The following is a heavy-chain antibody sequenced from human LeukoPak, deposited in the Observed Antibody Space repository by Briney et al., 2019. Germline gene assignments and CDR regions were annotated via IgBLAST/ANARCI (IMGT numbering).Heavy chain of an antibody. V-gene: IGHV5-51*01. D-gene: IGHD5-24*01. Sequence: GESLKISCKGSGYSFTSYWIGWVRQMPGKGLEWMGIIYPGDSDTRYSPSFQGQVTISADRSISTAYLQWSSLKASDTAMYYCASTRDGYNAIFLGAFDIWGQGTMVTVSS. CDR2: IYPGDSDT. CDR3: ASTRDGYNAIFLGAFDI. J-gene: IGHJ3*02. CDR1: GYSFTSYW.